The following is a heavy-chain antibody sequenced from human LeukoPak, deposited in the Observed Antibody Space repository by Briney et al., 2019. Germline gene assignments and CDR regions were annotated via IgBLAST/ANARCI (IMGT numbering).Heavy chain of an antibody. Sequence: GGSLRLSCAASGFTFNDHAMYWVRQAPGKGLEWVSGINWNSDNIGYADSVKGRFTIFRDDAKNSLFLQMNSLRTEDTALYYCARASYYYDTTGLGAVDIWGQGTMVTVSS. D-gene: IGHD3-22*01. CDR2: INWNSDNI. V-gene: IGHV3-9*01. CDR1: GFTFNDHA. CDR3: ARASYYYDTTGLGAVDI. J-gene: IGHJ3*02.